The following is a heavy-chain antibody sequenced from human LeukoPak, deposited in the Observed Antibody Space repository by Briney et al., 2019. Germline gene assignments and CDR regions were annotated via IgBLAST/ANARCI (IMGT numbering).Heavy chain of an antibody. D-gene: IGHD5-12*01. CDR3: AVGVLYSGHEWAFDI. CDR2: MNPNSGNT. J-gene: IGHJ3*02. V-gene: IGHV1-8*02. Sequence: GASVKVSCKASGYTFTGYYMHWVRQAPGQGLEWMAWMNPNSGNTGNAQKFQGRVTMTRITSISTAYMELSGLRSEDTAVYYCAVGVLYSGHEWAFDIWGQGTMVTVSS. CDR1: GYTFTGYY.